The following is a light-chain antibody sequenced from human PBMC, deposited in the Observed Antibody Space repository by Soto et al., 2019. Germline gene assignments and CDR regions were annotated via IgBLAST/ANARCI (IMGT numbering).Light chain of an antibody. CDR1: SSDVGGYNY. J-gene: IGLJ2*01. Sequence: QSALTQPASVSGSPGQSITISCTGTSSDVGGYNYVSWYQHHPGKVPKLLIYDVNMRPPGISNRFSGSKSGNTASLTISGIQAEDEADYYCGSYTSSSTLVFGGGTKLTVL. V-gene: IGLV2-14*03. CDR3: GSYTSSSTLV. CDR2: DVN.